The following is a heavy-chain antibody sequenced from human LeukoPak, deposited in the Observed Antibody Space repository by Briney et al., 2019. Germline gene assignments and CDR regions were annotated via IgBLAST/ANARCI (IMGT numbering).Heavy chain of an antibody. CDR1: GLTFSSYA. D-gene: IGHD2-2*02. J-gene: IGHJ1*01. V-gene: IGHV3-23*01. CDR2: ISGSGGST. CDR3: AEDQPPGYCSSTSCYTRPSEYFQH. Sequence: GVSLTLSCAPSGLTFSSYAMSCVRQAPGKGLEWVSAISGSGGSTYSADSVKGRFPISRHNSKNALSLQMKRLRAGDTAVYYCAEDQPPGYCSSTSCYTRPSEYFQHWGQGTLVTVSS.